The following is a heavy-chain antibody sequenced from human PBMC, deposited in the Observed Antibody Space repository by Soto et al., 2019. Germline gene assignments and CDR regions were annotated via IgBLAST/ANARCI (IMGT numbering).Heavy chain of an antibody. CDR3: ARPNGYSGYDAVYYMDV. Sequence: ASVKVSCKASGYTFTSYAMHWVRQAPGQRLEWMGWINAGNGNTKYSQKFQGRVTITRDTSASTAYMELSSLRSEDTAVYYCARPNGYSGYDAVYYMDVWGKGTTVTVSS. V-gene: IGHV1-3*01. CDR2: INAGNGNT. J-gene: IGHJ6*03. CDR1: GYTFTSYA. D-gene: IGHD5-12*01.